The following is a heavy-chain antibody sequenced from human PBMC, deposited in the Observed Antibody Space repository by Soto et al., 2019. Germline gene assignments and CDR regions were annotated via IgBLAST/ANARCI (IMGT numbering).Heavy chain of an antibody. CDR2: IIPIFGTA. CDR1: GGTFSSYA. CDR3: ARLVPAAYTCYYYGMDV. J-gene: IGHJ6*02. V-gene: IGHV1-69*01. D-gene: IGHD2-2*01. Sequence: QVQLVQSGAEVKKPGSSVKVSCKASGGTFSSYAISWVRQAPGQGLEWMGGIIPIFGTANYAQKFQGRVTITADESTSTAYMELSSLRSEDTAVYYCARLVPAAYTCYYYGMDVWGQGTTVTVSS.